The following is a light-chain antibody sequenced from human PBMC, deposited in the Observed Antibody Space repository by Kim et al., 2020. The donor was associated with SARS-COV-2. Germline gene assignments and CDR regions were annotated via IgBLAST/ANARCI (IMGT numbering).Light chain of an antibody. CDR3: ETWDSRGV. V-gene: IGLV4-60*03. Sequence: QLVLTQSSSASASLGSSVKLTCTLSSGHSSDIIAWHQQQPGKAPRYLMKVEGSGTYNKGSGVPDRFSGSSSGADRYLTISNLQSEDEADYYCETWDSRGVFGGGTQLTVL. J-gene: IGLJ3*02. CDR2: VEGSGTY. CDR1: SGHSSDI.